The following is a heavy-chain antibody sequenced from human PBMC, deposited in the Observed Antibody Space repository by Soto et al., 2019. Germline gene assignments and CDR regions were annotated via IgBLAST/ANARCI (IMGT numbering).Heavy chain of an antibody. CDR1: GGTFSSYT. J-gene: IGHJ4*02. V-gene: IGHV1-69*02. Sequence: GTSVKVSCKASGGTFSSYTISWVRQAPGQGLEWMGRIIPILGIANYAQKFQGRVTITADKSTSTAYMELSSLRSEDTAVYYCASLGYCSSTSCSPQSWGQGTLVTVSS. CDR2: IIPILGIA. CDR3: ASLGYCSSTSCSPQS. D-gene: IGHD2-2*01.